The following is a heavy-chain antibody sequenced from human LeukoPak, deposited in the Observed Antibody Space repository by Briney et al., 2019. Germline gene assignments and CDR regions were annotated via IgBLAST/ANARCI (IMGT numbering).Heavy chain of an antibody. Sequence: VASVKVSCKASGYTFTGYYMHWVRQAPGQGLEWMGWINPNSGGTNYAQKFQGRVTMTRDTSISTAYMELSRLRSDDTAVYYCARAIQSRVVSTGYWGQGTLVTVSS. CDR3: ARAIQSRVVSTGY. CDR1: GYTFTGYY. CDR2: INPNSGGT. J-gene: IGHJ1*01. D-gene: IGHD3-9*01. V-gene: IGHV1-2*02.